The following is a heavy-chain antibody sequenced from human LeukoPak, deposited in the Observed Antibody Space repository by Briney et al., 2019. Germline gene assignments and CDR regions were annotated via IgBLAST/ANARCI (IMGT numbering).Heavy chain of an antibody. CDR2: INPNSGGT. V-gene: IGHV1-2*02. D-gene: IGHD3-22*01. J-gene: IGHJ4*02. CDR3: ARDFNPYYYDSSGYSQ. Sequence: ASVKVSCKASGYTFTSYYMHWVRQAPGQGLEWMGWINPNSGGTNYAQKFQGRVTMTRDTSISTAYMELSRLRSDDTAVYYCARDFNPYYYDSSGYSQWGQGTLVTVSS. CDR1: GYTFTSYY.